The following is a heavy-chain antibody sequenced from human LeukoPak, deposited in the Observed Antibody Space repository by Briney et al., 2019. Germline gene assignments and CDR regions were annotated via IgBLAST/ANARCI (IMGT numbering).Heavy chain of an antibody. CDR3: AKGLGDFGRTGGFDI. Sequence: GGSLRLSCAASGFTFSSYAMSWVRQAPGKGLEWASAISGSGGSTYYADSVKGRFTISRDNSKNTLYLEMNSLRVEDTAVYYCAKGLGDFGRTGGFDIWGQGTMVTVSS. CDR2: ISGSGGST. CDR1: GFTFSSYA. V-gene: IGHV3-23*01. J-gene: IGHJ3*02. D-gene: IGHD2-21*02.